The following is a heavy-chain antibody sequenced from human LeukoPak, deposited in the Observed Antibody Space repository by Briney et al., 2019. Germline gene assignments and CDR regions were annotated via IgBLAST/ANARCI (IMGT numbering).Heavy chain of an antibody. CDR2: INSDGSTI. J-gene: IGHJ4*02. CDR3: ARALGYSYGYGIY. V-gene: IGHV3-74*01. Sequence: GGSLRLSCAASGFTFGSYWMHWVRHAPGKGLEWVSRINSDGSTINYADSVKGRFTVSRDNAKNTMYLQMNSLRAEDSAVYYCARALGYSYGYGIYWGQGTLVTVSS. CDR1: GFTFGSYW. D-gene: IGHD5-18*01.